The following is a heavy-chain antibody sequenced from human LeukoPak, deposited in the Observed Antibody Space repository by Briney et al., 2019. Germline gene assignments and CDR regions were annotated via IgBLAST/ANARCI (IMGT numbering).Heavy chain of an antibody. CDR2: IGYDGSNK. CDR3: AKEIYYDSSAFFDY. Sequence: GRSLRLSCAASGFSFSSYGIHWVRQAPAKGLEWVAVIGYDGSNKYYADSVKGRFTISRDNSKNTLYLQMNSLRTEDTAVYLCAKEIYYDSSAFFDYWGQGTLVTVSS. V-gene: IGHV3-30*18. J-gene: IGHJ4*02. CDR1: GFSFSSYG. D-gene: IGHD3-22*01.